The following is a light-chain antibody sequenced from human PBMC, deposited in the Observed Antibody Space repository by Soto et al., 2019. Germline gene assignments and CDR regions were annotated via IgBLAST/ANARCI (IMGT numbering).Light chain of an antibody. CDR2: GAS. Sequence: ETVMTQSPATLSVSPGERATLSCRASQSVSANLVWYQQKPGQPPRLLIYGASTRASGIPARFSGSGSGTEFTLTISSLQSEDFAVYYCQQYNNWPPVTFGPGTKVDI. CDR1: QSVSAN. J-gene: IGKJ3*01. CDR3: QQYNNWPPVT. V-gene: IGKV3-15*01.